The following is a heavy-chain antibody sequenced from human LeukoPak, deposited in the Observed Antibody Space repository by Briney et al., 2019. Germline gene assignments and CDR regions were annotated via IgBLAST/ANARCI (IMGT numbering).Heavy chain of an antibody. Sequence: GASVKVSCKASGYTFTSYDINWVRQATGQGLEWMGWMNPNSGNTGYAQKFQGRVTMTRNTSISTAYMELSSLRSEDTAVYYCARAPRDGYNFDYWGQGTLVTVSS. J-gene: IGHJ4*02. D-gene: IGHD5-24*01. CDR3: ARAPRDGYNFDY. CDR1: GYTFTSYD. CDR2: MNPNSGNT. V-gene: IGHV1-8*01.